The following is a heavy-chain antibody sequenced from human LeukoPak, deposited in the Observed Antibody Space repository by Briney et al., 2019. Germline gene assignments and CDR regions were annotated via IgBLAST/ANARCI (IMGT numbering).Heavy chain of an antibody. V-gene: IGHV3-33*01. D-gene: IGHD3-3*01. J-gene: IGHJ4*02. CDR3: ARSGYYGEIDY. CDR2: IWYDGSNK. CDR1: GFTFSSYG. Sequence: PGGSLRLSCAASGFTFSSYGMHWVRQAPGKGLEWVAVIWYDGSNKYYADSVKGRFTISRDNSKNTLYLQMNSLRAEDTAVYYCARSGYYGEIDYWGQGTLVTVSS.